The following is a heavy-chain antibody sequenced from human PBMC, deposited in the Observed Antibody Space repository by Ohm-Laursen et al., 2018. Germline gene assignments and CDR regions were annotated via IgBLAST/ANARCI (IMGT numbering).Heavy chain of an antibody. V-gene: IGHV3-33*06. CDR1: GFTFSSYG. D-gene: IGHD1-14*01. CDR2: IWYDGSNK. CDR3: AKAHLKNLDY. J-gene: IGHJ4*02. Sequence: SLRLSCTASGFTFSSYGMHWVRQAPGKGLEWVVVIWYDGSNKYYADSVKGRFTISRDNSENTLYLQMNSLRAEDTAVYYCAKAHLKNLDYWGQGSLVTVSS.